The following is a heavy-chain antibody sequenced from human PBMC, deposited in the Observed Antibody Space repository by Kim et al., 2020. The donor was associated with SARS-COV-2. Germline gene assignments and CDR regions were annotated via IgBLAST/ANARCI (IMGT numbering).Heavy chain of an antibody. D-gene: IGHD3-16*01. J-gene: IGHJ6*02. V-gene: IGHV3-23*01. Sequence: VKGRFTIARDNSKNTLYLQMNSLRAEDTAVYYCAKDGDDWGYYYYYGMDVWGQGTTVTVSS. CDR3: AKDGDDWGYYYYYGMDV.